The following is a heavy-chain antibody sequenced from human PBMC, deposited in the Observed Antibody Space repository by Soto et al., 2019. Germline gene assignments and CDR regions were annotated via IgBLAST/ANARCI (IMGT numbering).Heavy chain of an antibody. CDR1: DFSFSSYA. CDR2: ISFDGNII. Sequence: VGSLRFSCAASDFSFSSYAMHWIRQAPGKGLEWLAVISFDGNIIQYADSVKGRFIISRDNSKNTLYLQMNSLRGDDTAVYYCARTFDTITYYFDYWGQGTLVTSPQ. J-gene: IGHJ4*02. D-gene: IGHD3-9*01. CDR3: ARTFDTITYYFDY. V-gene: IGHV3-30-3*01.